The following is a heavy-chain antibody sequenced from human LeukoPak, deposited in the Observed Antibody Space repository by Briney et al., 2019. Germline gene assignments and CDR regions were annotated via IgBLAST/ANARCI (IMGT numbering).Heavy chain of an antibody. V-gene: IGHV3-23*01. CDR1: GFTFSSYA. CDR3: ASSGYSYGYNYFDY. Sequence: PGGSLSLSCAASGFTFSSYAMSWVRQAPGKGLEWVSAISGSGGSTYYADSVKGRFTISRDNSKNTVYLQMNSLRAEDTAVYYCASSGYSYGYNYFDYWGQGTLVTVSS. D-gene: IGHD5-18*01. CDR2: ISGSGGST. J-gene: IGHJ4*02.